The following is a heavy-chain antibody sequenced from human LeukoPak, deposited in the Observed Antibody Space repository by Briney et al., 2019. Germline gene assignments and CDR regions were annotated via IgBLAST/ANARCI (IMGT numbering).Heavy chain of an antibody. CDR3: ARGDRITGTTGTASDY. D-gene: IGHD1-7*01. V-gene: IGHV4-34*01. CDR1: GGSFSGYY. Sequence: SETLSLTCAVYGGSFSGYYWSWIRQPPGKGLERIGEINHSGSTNYNPSLKSRVTISVDTSKNQFSLKLSSVTAADTAVYYCARGDRITGTTGTASDYWGQGTLVTVSS. J-gene: IGHJ4*02. CDR2: INHSGST.